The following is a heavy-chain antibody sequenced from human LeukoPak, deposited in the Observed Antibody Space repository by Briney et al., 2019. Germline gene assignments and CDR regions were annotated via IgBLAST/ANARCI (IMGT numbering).Heavy chain of an antibody. V-gene: IGHV3-11*01. Sequence: GGSLRLSCAAPGFTFSDYYMSWIRQAPGKGLERVPYISSSGSTIYYADSVKGRFTISRDNAKNSLYLQMNSLRAEDTAVYFCATENWEGHYYGMGVWGQGTTVTVSS. CDR3: ATENWEGHYYGMGV. CDR1: GFTFSDYY. CDR2: ISSSGSTI. D-gene: IGHD7-27*01. J-gene: IGHJ6*02.